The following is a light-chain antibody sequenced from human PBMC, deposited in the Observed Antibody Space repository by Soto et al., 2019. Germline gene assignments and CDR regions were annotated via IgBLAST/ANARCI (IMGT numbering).Light chain of an antibody. CDR3: CSYAGGSTGV. CDR1: SNDVGNYIL. J-gene: IGLJ3*02. CDR2: EVD. Sequence: QSVLTQPASVSGSPGQSITISCTGTSNDVGNYILVSWYQHHPGKAPKLMIYEVDKRPSGVSDRFSGSKSGNTASLTISGLQAEDEADYYCCSYAGGSTGVFGGGTKLTVL. V-gene: IGLV2-23*02.